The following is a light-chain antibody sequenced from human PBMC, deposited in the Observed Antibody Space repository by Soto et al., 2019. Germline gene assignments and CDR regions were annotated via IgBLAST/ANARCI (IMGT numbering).Light chain of an antibody. CDR1: SSDVGDYKY. Sequence: QSALTQPASVSGSPGQSITISCTGTSSDVGDYKYVSWYQQHPGKAPKLMIYEVSNRPSGVSYRFSGSKSGNTASLTISGLQAEDEADYHCSSYTSSSTWVFGGVTKLTVL. CDR2: EVS. J-gene: IGLJ3*02. V-gene: IGLV2-14*01. CDR3: SSYTSSSTWV.